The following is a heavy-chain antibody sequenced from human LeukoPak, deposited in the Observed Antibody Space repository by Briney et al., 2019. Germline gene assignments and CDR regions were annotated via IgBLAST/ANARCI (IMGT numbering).Heavy chain of an antibody. CDR3: APGGSGSLPPSYFDY. D-gene: IGHD1-26*01. J-gene: IGHJ4*02. CDR2: ISSSGSTM. Sequence: GGSLRLSCAASGFTFSSYAMSWVRQAPGKGPEWISYISSSGSTMYYANSVKGRFTVSRDNAKNSVYLQMNSLRAEDTAVYFRAPGGSGSLPPSYFDYWGQGTLVTVSS. V-gene: IGHV3-48*01. CDR1: GFTFSSYA.